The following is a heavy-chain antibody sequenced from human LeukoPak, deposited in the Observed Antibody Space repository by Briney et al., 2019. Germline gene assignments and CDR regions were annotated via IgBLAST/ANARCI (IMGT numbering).Heavy chain of an antibody. V-gene: IGHV3-11*04. J-gene: IGHJ4*02. CDR2: ISSRGNTI. CDR3: ARDMPYSRSSGVDY. CDR1: GFTFRDYY. D-gene: IGHD6-6*01. Sequence: PGGSVRLFCVASGFTFRDYYVRWIRQARGRGLEWLSYISSRGNTIYCADSVKGRFTFSRDIPKNSLYLDMNPVSGEHSGVCLCARDMPYSRSSGVDYWGQGTLVTVSS.